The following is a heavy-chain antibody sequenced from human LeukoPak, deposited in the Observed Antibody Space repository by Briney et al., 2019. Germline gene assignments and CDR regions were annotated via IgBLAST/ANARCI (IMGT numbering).Heavy chain of an antibody. J-gene: IGHJ4*02. Sequence: GASVTVSFKSSGYTFTIYGISWVRHAPGQGMEWMGIINPSGGSTSYAQKFQGRVTMTRDTSTSTVYIQLSSLRSEDTAVYYCARDRVCSSTSCYLDYWGQGTLVTVSS. CDR1: GYTFTIYG. V-gene: IGHV1-46*01. D-gene: IGHD2-2*01. CDR3: ARDRVCSSTSCYLDY. CDR2: INPSGGST.